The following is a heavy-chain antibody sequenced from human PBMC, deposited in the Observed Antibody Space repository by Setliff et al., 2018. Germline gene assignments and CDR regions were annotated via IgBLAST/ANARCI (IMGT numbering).Heavy chain of an antibody. CDR3: SRDVYDFRTGQADP. CDR1: GFTFSSLW. CDR2: INQGGGDQ. J-gene: IGHJ5*02. D-gene: IGHD3-3*01. Sequence: GGSLRLSCAASGFTFSSLWMAWVRQAPGKGLEWVANINQGGGDQFYVDSVRGRFIISRDNAKNSLYLHVNSLRADDTAVYYCSRDVYDFRTGQADPWGQGTLVTVSS. V-gene: IGHV3-7*01.